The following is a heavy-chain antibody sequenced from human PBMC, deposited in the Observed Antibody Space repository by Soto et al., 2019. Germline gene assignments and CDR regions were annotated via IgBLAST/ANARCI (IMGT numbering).Heavy chain of an antibody. CDR1: GYTFTAYY. J-gene: IGHJ6*02. D-gene: IGHD3-10*01. CDR2: INPKFGDT. CDR3: ARNMDYYYGPGSGNGHGF. Sequence: QVQLVQSGAEVKEPGDSVRVSCEPSGYTFTAYYIHWVRQAPGQGLEWMGWINPKFGDTTYAQDFQGRVSMTRDMSSRTVYMELSRLTSDDTAIYYCARNMDYYYGPGSGNGHGFWGQGTTVTVFS. V-gene: IGHV1-2*02.